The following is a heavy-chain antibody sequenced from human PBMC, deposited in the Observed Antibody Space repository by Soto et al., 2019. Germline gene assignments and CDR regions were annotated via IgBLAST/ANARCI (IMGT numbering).Heavy chain of an antibody. CDR2: ISSSSSYI. CDR3: ERDGAAGRYYYGMDV. V-gene: IGHV3-21*01. CDR1: GFTFSSYS. J-gene: IGHJ6*02. Sequence: GGSLRLSCAASGFTFSSYSMNWVRQAPGKGLEWVSSISSSSSYIYYADSVKGRFTISRDNAKNSLYLQMNSLRAEDTAVYYCERDGAAGRYYYGMDVWGQGTTVTVSS. D-gene: IGHD6-13*01.